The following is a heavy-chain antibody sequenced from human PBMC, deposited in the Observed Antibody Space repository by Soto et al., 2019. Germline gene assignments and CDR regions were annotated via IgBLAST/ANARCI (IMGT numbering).Heavy chain of an antibody. CDR3: AKEEYNTIFGPLGV. CDR1: GFTFSSYA. Sequence: EVQLLESGGGLVQPGGSLRLSCAASGFTFSSYAMSWVRQAPGKGLEWVSAISGSGGSTYYADSVKGRFTISRDNSKNTVYLQMNHLRAEDMAVCYCAKEEYNTIFGPLGVWGKGTTVSVSS. CDR2: ISGSGGST. V-gene: IGHV3-23*01. J-gene: IGHJ6*04. D-gene: IGHD3-3*01.